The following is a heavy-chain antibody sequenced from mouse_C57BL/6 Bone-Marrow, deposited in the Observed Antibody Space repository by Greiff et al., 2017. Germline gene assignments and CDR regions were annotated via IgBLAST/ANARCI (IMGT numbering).Heavy chain of an antibody. Sequence: VQLKESGAELVRPGASVKLSCTASGFNIKDDYMHWVKQRPEQGLEWIGWIDPENGDTEYASKFQGKATITADTSSNTAYLQLSSLTSEDTAVYYCTTEGGYGNHGDAMDYWGQGTSVTVSS. V-gene: IGHV14-4*01. CDR3: TTEGGYGNHGDAMDY. CDR1: GFNIKDDY. D-gene: IGHD2-1*01. J-gene: IGHJ4*01. CDR2: IDPENGDT.